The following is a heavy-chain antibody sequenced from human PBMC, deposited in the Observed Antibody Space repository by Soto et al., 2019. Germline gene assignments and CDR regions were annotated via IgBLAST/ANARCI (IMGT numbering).Heavy chain of an antibody. D-gene: IGHD3-3*01. CDR1: GVSISSGDYY. CDR2: IYYSENT. J-gene: IGHJ5*02. CDR3: ARTYDPPLGFDP. Sequence: SETLSLTCTVSGVSISSGDYYWSWIRQPPGKGLEWIGYIYYSENTYSNPSLKSRVAISGDTSRNQFSLRLSSVTAADTAVYYCARTYDPPLGFDPWGQGTLVTVSS. V-gene: IGHV4-30-4*02.